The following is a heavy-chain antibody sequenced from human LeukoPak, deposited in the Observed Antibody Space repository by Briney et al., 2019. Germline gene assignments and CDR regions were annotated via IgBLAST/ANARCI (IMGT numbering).Heavy chain of an antibody. Sequence: GGSLRLFCAASGFTFSDYYMSWIRQAPGKGLEWVSYISSSSSYTNYADSVKGRFTISRDNAKNSLYLQMNSLRAEDTAVYYCARTRGYSYGYGYWGQGTLVTVSS. CDR1: GFTFSDYY. CDR2: ISSSSSYT. J-gene: IGHJ4*02. CDR3: ARTRGYSYGYGY. D-gene: IGHD5-18*01. V-gene: IGHV3-11*06.